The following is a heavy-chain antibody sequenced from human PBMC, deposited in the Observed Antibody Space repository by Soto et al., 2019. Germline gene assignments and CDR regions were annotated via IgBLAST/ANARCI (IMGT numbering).Heavy chain of an antibody. CDR3: ARGYEKDDFWSGYYYYYYYGMEV. CDR1: GFTFSSYL. Sequence: GGSLRLSCAASGFTFSSYLMSWVRQAPGKGLEWVANIKQDGSEKYYVDSVKGRFTISRDNAKNSLYLQMNSLRAEDTAVYYCARGYEKDDFWSGYYYYYYYGMEVWGQGTTVTVSS. CDR2: IKQDGSEK. D-gene: IGHD3-3*01. J-gene: IGHJ6*02. V-gene: IGHV3-7*05.